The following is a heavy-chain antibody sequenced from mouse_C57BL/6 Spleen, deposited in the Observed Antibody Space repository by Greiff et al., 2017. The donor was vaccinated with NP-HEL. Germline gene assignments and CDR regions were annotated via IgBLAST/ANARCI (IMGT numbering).Heavy chain of an antibody. CDR1: GYTFTDYE. D-gene: IGHD1-1*01. Sequence: VKLMESGAELVRPGASVTLSCKASGYTFTDYEMHWVKQTPVHGLEWIGAIDPETGGTAYNQKFKGKAILTADKSSSTAYMELRSLTSEDSAVYYCTRGNYYGSSPWFAYWGQGTLVTVSA. J-gene: IGHJ3*01. CDR2: IDPETGGT. CDR3: TRGNYYGSSPWFAY. V-gene: IGHV1-15*01.